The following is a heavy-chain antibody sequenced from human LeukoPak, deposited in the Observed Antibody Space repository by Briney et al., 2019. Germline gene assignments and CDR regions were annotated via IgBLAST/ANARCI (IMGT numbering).Heavy chain of an antibody. CDR3: ATGLRFLSSVPDY. V-gene: IGHV1-24*01. CDR1: GYTLAELS. D-gene: IGHD3-3*01. CDR2: FDPEDGET. Sequence: ASVKVSCKVSGYTLAELSMHWVRQAPGKGLEWMGGFDPEDGETIYAQKFQGRVTMTEDTSTDTAYMELSSLRSEDTAVYYCATGLRFLSSVPDYWGQGTLVTVSS. J-gene: IGHJ4*02.